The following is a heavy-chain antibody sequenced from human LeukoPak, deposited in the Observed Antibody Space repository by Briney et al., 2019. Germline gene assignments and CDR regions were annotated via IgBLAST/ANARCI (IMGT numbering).Heavy chain of an antibody. CDR3: ARDPTAAAYYLDY. CDR1: GFTFSSYS. V-gene: IGHV3-21*01. CDR2: ISSSSSYI. J-gene: IGHJ4*02. D-gene: IGHD6-13*01. Sequence: GGSLRLSCAASGFTFSSYSMNWVRQAPGKGLEWVSSISSSSSYIYYADSVKGRFTISRDNAKNSLYLQMNSLRAEDTAVYYCARDPTAAAYYLDYWGQGTLVTVSS.